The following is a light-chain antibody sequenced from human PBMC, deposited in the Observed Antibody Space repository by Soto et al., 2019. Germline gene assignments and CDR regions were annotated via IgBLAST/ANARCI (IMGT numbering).Light chain of an antibody. V-gene: IGKV1-39*01. Sequence: DLQMTQSPSSLTASVGDTVTITCRASQSIGSYLNWYQHKPEKAPKLLIYAASSLQSGVSSRFSGSGSGTDFTLTISSPQPEDFATYYCQQSYSPPYSFGQGTKLEIK. CDR3: QQSYSPPYS. J-gene: IGKJ2*01. CDR2: AAS. CDR1: QSIGSY.